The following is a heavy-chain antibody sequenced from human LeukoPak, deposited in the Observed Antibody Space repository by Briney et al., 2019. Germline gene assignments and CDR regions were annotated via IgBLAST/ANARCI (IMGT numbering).Heavy chain of an antibody. CDR3: ARVRFFDSSVLTRKRSYYFDY. Sequence: PSETLSLTCTVSGGFISNYYWSWIRQPAGQGLESIGRIYTSGSTNYNSSLKSRVTMSVDTSKNQFSLKLSSVTAADTAVYYCARVRFFDSSVLTRKRSYYFDYWGQGTLVTVSS. CDR2: IYTSGST. V-gene: IGHV4-4*07. CDR1: GGFISNYY. J-gene: IGHJ4*02. D-gene: IGHD3-22*01.